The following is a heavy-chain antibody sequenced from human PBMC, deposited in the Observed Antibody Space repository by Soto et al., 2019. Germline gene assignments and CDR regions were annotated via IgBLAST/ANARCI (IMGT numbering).Heavy chain of an antibody. D-gene: IGHD2-15*01. CDR3: ARWVAATGYYYNGMDV. CDR2: ISSSSSTI. J-gene: IGHJ6*02. V-gene: IGHV3-48*02. CDR1: GFSFSTYT. Sequence: EGHLVESGGGLVQPGGSLRLSCAASGFSFSTYTMNWVRQAPGKGLEWVSYISSSSSTIYYADSVTGRFTISRDNAKNSLHLQMNSLRDEDTAVYYCARWVAATGYYYNGMDVWGQGTTVTVSS.